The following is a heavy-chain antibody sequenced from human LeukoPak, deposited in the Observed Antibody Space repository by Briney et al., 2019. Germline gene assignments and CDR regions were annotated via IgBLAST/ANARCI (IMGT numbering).Heavy chain of an antibody. CDR2: IYHSGST. Sequence: SQTLSLTCTVSGGSISSGGYYWSWIRQPPGKGLEWIGYIYHSGSTYYNPSLKSRVTISVDRSKNQFSLKLSSVTAADTAVYYCASPSQRQRGGWVDYWGQGTLVTVSS. J-gene: IGHJ4*02. V-gene: IGHV4-30-2*01. CDR1: GGSISSGGYY. CDR3: ASPSQRQRGGWVDY. D-gene: IGHD3-16*01.